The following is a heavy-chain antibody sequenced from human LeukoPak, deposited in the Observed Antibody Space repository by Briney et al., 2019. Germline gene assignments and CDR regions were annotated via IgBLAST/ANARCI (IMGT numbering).Heavy chain of an antibody. CDR3: AEEAPMGTSNWYFDL. CDR2: IYTSGST. CDR1: ADSISNSY. J-gene: IGHJ2*01. Sequence: SETLSLTCSVTADSISNSYWSWIRQSAGKGLEWIGRIYTSGSTNYNPSLKSRVTMSVDKSKNQFSLKVTSVTAADTAVYFCAEEAPMGTSNWYFDLWGRGTLVTVSS. V-gene: IGHV4-4*07. D-gene: IGHD5-24*01.